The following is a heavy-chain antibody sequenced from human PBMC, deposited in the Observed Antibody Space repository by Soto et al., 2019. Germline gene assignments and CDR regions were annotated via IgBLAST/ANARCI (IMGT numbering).Heavy chain of an antibody. D-gene: IGHD2-2*02. J-gene: IGHJ6*04. CDR1: GFSLYTRGVG. CDR2: LYWDDTR. Sequence: QITLEESRPTLVKPTQTLTLTCSFSGFSLYTRGVGVGWIRQPPGKALEWLALLYWDDTRRYNPSLKNSLTNAKDTAEYQAVLTITNIYPVDRGTYFCAPYTPDTSFAVCGNGPTVTVSS. V-gene: IGHV2-5*02. CDR3: APYTPDTSFAV.